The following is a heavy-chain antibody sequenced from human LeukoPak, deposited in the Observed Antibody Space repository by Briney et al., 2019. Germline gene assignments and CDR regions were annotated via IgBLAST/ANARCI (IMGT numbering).Heavy chain of an antibody. CDR2: IYYSGST. J-gene: IGHJ4*02. D-gene: IGHD3-9*01. CDR3: ASPLGYYDIS. V-gene: IGHV4-39*01. Sequence: SETLSLTCTVSGGSISSSSYYWGWIRQPPGKGLEWIGSIYYSGSTYYNPSLKSRVTISVDTSKNQFSLKLSSVTAADTAVYYCASPLGYYDISWGQGTLVTVSS. CDR1: GGSISSSSYY.